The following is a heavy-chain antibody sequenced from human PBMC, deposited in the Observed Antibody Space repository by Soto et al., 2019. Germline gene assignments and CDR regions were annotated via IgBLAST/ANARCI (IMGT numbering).Heavy chain of an antibody. Sequence: PGGSLRLSCAASGFTFSSYGMHWVRQAPGKGLEWVAVISYDGSNKYYADSVKGRVTITADESTSTAYMELSSLRSEDTAVYYCARAAISGIAVAHYYYYGMDVWGQGTTVTVSS. CDR2: ISYDGSNK. V-gene: IGHV3-30*03. CDR1: GFTFSSYG. J-gene: IGHJ6*02. D-gene: IGHD6-19*01. CDR3: ARAAISGIAVAHYYYYGMDV.